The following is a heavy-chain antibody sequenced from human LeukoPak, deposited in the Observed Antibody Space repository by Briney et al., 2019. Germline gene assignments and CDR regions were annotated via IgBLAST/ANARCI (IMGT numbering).Heavy chain of an antibody. CDR3: AKGLRSSPAFDY. Sequence: GGSLRLSCAASGFTFSSYGMSWVRQAPGKGLEWVPAISGSGGSTYYADPVKGRFTISRDNSKNTLYLQMNSLRAEDTAVYYCAKGLRSSPAFDYWGQGTLVTVSS. CDR1: GFTFSSYG. V-gene: IGHV3-23*01. J-gene: IGHJ4*02. CDR2: ISGSGGST.